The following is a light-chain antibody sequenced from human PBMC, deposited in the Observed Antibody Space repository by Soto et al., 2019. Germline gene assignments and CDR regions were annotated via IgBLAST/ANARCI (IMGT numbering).Light chain of an antibody. CDR2: GAS. Sequence: ELLMTQSAATLSMSPGDSVPLSCSASHIVMSDLAWYQQTPGQPPRLLIYGASTRATGIQARFSGTGSGTEFTLTISSLQSEDFAIYSCQQYNNWPPYTFGQGTKVDIK. CDR3: QQYNNWPPYT. J-gene: IGKJ2*01. V-gene: IGKV3-15*01. CDR1: HIVMSD.